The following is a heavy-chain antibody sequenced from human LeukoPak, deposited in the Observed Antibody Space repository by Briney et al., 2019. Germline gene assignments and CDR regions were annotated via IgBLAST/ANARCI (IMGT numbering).Heavy chain of an antibody. CDR2: VNHSGST. Sequence: PSETLSLTCAVYGGSFSGYYWSWIRQPPGKGLEWIGEVNHSGSTNYNPPLKSRVTISVDTSKNQFSLKLSSVTAADTAVYYCAKGSSWYGGFDPWGQGTLVTVSS. V-gene: IGHV4-34*01. CDR1: GGSFSGYY. J-gene: IGHJ5*02. CDR3: AKGSSWYGGFDP. D-gene: IGHD6-13*01.